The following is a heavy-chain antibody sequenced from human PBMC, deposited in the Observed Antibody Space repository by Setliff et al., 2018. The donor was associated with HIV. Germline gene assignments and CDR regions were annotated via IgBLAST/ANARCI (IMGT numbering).Heavy chain of an antibody. Sequence: ASVKVSCKASGYSFTSHSIHWVRQAPGQSLEWMGWINAGNGNTNYAQKLQGRVTTTTDTSTSTAYMELSSLRSEDTAIYYCARDPSYSPYYDFWSGYYPHDAFDIWGQGTMVTVSS. J-gene: IGHJ3*02. CDR2: INAGNGNT. CDR1: GYSFTSHS. V-gene: IGHV1-3*01. CDR3: ARDPSYSPYYDFWSGYYPHDAFDI. D-gene: IGHD3-3*01.